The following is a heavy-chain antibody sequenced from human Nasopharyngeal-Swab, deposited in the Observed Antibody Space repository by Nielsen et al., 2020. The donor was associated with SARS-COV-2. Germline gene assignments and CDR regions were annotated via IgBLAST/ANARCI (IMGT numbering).Heavy chain of an antibody. V-gene: IGHV1-46*02. Sequence: ASVKVSCKASGFTFNQYYMHWVRQAPGQGLEWMGVITPSGGATNYARKFQGRVTMTRDPSTSTVYLDLSSLKSEDTAVYFCASEPGGMAAPGKHFDPWGQGTLVTVSS. CDR3: ASEPGGMAAPGKHFDP. CDR1: GFTFNQYY. J-gene: IGHJ5*02. CDR2: ITPSGGAT. D-gene: IGHD6-13*01.